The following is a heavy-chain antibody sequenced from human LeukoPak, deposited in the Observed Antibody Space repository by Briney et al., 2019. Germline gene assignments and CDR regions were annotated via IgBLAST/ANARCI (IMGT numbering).Heavy chain of an antibody. J-gene: IGHJ6*03. CDR1: GFTFNTYW. CDR3: ARDTYDSSEYHFYYMDV. D-gene: IGHD3-22*01. Sequence: GGSLRLSCAVSGFTFNTYWMSWVRQAPGKRLEWVANIKQDGSETHYGDSVRGRFTISRDNANNSLYLRMNSLRAEEPALYFCARDTYDSSEYHFYYMDVWGKGTTVTVSS. CDR2: IKQDGSET. V-gene: IGHV3-7*01.